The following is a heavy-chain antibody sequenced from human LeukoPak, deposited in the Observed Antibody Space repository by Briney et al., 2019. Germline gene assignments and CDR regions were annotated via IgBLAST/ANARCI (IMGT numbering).Heavy chain of an antibody. CDR1: GGSISSGDYY. Sequence: SETLSLTCTVSGGSISSGDYYWSWIRQPPGKGLEWIGYIYYSGSTYYNPSLKSRVTISVDTSENQFSLKLSSVTAVDTAVYYCARATTVTTGVDYWGQGTLVTVSS. V-gene: IGHV4-30-4*01. CDR2: IYYSGST. CDR3: ARATTVTTGVDY. D-gene: IGHD4-17*01. J-gene: IGHJ4*02.